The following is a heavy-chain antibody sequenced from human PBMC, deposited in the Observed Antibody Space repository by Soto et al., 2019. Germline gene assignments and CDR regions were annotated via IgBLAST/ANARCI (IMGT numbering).Heavy chain of an antibody. D-gene: IGHD6-6*01. Sequence: QVQLQESGPGLVKPSETLSLTCTVSGGSISSYYWSWIRQPAGKGLEGIGRIYTSGRTNYNPSLKSRVTMSVETSKNQFPLKLTSVTAADTAVYYCARASRYSSSWILDYLGQGTLVTVSS. CDR1: GGSISSYY. CDR2: IYTSGRT. J-gene: IGHJ4*02. CDR3: ARASRYSSSWILDY. V-gene: IGHV4-4*07.